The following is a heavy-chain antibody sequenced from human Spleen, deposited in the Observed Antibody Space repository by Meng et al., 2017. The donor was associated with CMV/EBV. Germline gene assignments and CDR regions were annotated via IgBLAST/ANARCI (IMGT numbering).Heavy chain of an antibody. CDR2: INSGGGNT. Sequence: ASVKVSCKASGYTFTNYYIHWLRQAPGQGLEWMATINSGGGNTIYAQKVKGRATLTRNTSISTAYMELSSLRSEDTAVYYCARGYSSSWFPPYYYYGMDVWGQGTTVTVSS. CDR3: ARGYSSSWFPPYYYYGMDV. D-gene: IGHD6-13*01. J-gene: IGHJ6*02. CDR1: GYTFTNYY. V-gene: IGHV1-46*04.